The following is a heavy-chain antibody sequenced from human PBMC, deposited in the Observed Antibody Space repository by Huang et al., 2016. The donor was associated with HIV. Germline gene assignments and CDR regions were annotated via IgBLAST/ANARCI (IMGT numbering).Heavy chain of an antibody. D-gene: IGHD6-13*01. CDR2: ISYDGKTK. J-gene: IGHJ4*02. CDR3: AKGGSAAAVLDF. Sequence: QVQLVESGGGVVQPGRSLRISCAASGFTFSSYGMRWVRQAPGKGVEWVAVISYDGKTKYYADSVKGRFSISRDNSKTTVYLQLNSLRVEDTAVYYCAKGGSAAAVLDFWGQGTLVTVSS. CDR1: GFTFSSYG. V-gene: IGHV3-30*18.